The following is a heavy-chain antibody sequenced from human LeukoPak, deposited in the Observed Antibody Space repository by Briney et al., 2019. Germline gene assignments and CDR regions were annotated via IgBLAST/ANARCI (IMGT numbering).Heavy chain of an antibody. V-gene: IGHV3-7*01. CDR3: AREEDYGSGSFFDY. Sequence: PGDSLRLSCAASGFTFTKYWMTWVRQAPGKGLEWVGNIKQDGSDKNYMDSVKGRFTISRDNTKNSVYLQMSSLRAEDTAVYYCAREEDYGSGSFFDYWGQGTLVTVSS. CDR1: GFTFTKYW. D-gene: IGHD3-10*01. CDR2: IKQDGSDK. J-gene: IGHJ4*02.